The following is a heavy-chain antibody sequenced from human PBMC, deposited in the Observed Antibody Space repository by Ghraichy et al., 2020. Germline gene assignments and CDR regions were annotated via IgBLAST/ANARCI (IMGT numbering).Heavy chain of an antibody. Sequence: GGSLRLSCTASGFTFSGYSMDCLRQAPGLELEWVSSVSTHISYFYYAVSVRGRFTISRYNATNSLYLPMNSLRAEDTSVYHCASFPLSSDGDYYYMDGRGKGTTVAVSS. CDR2: VSTHISYF. J-gene: IGHJ6*03. CDR1: GFTFSGYS. CDR3: ASFPLSSDGDYYYMDG. V-gene: IGHV3-21*01. D-gene: IGHD5-24*01.